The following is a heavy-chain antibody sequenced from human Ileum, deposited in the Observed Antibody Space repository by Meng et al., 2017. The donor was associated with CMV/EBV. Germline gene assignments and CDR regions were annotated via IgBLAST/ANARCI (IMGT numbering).Heavy chain of an antibody. J-gene: IGHJ5*02. V-gene: IGHV3-74*01. CDR2: INSDGSST. Sequence: CAASGFTFSSYWMHWVRQAPGKGLVCVSRINSDGSSTSYADSVKGRFTISRDNAKNTLYLQMNSLRAEDTAVYYCAGGVGADNWFDPWGQGTLVTVSS. CDR1: GFTFSSYW. D-gene: IGHD1-26*01. CDR3: AGGVGADNWFDP.